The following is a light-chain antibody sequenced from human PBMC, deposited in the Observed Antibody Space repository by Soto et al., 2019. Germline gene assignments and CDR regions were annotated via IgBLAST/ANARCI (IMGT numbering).Light chain of an antibody. J-gene: IGLJ3*02. CDR1: SGHSSYG. Sequence: QAVLTQSPSASASLGASVKLTCTLSSGHSSYGIAWHQQQPEKGPRYLMKVNSDGTHKRGDGIPDRFSGSSSGAERYLTISSLQSEDEGDYYCQTWGTGIWAFGGGTKLTVL. CDR3: QTWGTGIWA. V-gene: IGLV4-69*01. CDR2: VNSDGTH.